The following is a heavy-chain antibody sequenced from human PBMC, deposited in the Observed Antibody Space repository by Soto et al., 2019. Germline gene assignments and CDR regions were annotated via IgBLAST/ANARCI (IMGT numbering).Heavy chain of an antibody. Sequence: GGSERRCCAACGLTSSCYDRSRVRQGKRKGLEWVSAISGSGGSTYYADSVKGRFTISRDNSKNTLYLQMNSLRAEDTAVYFCAYQLSGSYAFCRVDYWGQGTLAADPS. D-gene: IGHD1-26*01. J-gene: IGHJ4*02. CDR2: ISGSGGST. V-gene: IGHV3-23*01. CDR3: AYQLSGSYAFCRVDY. CDR1: GLTSSCYD.